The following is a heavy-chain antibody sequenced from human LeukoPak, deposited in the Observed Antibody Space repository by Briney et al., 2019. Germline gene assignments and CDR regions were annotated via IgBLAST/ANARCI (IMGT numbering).Heavy chain of an antibody. V-gene: IGHV3-30*18. CDR2: ISYDGSNK. CDR3: AKDLYSYGYYFDY. D-gene: IGHD5-18*01. Sequence: GGSLRLSCAASGFTFSSYGMHWVRQAPGKGLEWVAVISYDGSNKYYADSVKGRFTISRDNSKNTLYLQMNSLRAEDTAVYYCAKDLYSYGYYFDYWGLGILVTVSS. CDR1: GFTFSSYG. J-gene: IGHJ4*02.